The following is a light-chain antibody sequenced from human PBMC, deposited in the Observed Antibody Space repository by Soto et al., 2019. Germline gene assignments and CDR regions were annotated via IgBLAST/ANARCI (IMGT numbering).Light chain of an antibody. CDR1: VTVATN. J-gene: IGKJ4*01. V-gene: IGKV3-20*01. CDR2: GAS. CDR3: QQYGSSPLT. Sequence: ELEMTQSRVTLSISPGQTANHSCRASVTVATNVAWYQQTPGQAPRLLIYGASSRATGIPDRFSGSGSGTDFTLTISRLEPEDFAVYYCQQYGSSPLTFGGGTKVDIK.